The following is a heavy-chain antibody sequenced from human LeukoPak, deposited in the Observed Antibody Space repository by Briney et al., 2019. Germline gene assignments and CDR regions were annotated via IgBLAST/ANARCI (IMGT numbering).Heavy chain of an antibody. Sequence: SETLSLTCAVSVYSICSGYYWGWIRQPPGKGLGWIGGIYHSGGAYYNPSLKSRVSISVDTSKNTCSLTLCSVTAADTAVYYCARQLGGMTTVTTILDYWGQGTPVTVSS. V-gene: IGHV4-38-2*01. CDR3: ARQLGGMTTVTTILDY. CDR2: IYHSGGA. D-gene: IGHD4-11*01. J-gene: IGHJ4*02. CDR1: VYSICSGYY.